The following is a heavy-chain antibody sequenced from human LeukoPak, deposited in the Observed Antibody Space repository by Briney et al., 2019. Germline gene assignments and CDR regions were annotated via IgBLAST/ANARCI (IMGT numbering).Heavy chain of an antibody. J-gene: IGHJ4*02. CDR3: ARAVAGTGVDY. Sequence: GGSLRLSCAASGFTFSSYSMNWVRQAPGKGLEWVSYISSSSSTIYYADSVKGRFTISRDNAKNSLYLQMNSLRAEDTALYHCARAVAGTGVDYWGQGTLVTVSS. D-gene: IGHD6-19*01. V-gene: IGHV3-48*01. CDR1: GFTFSSYS. CDR2: ISSSSSTI.